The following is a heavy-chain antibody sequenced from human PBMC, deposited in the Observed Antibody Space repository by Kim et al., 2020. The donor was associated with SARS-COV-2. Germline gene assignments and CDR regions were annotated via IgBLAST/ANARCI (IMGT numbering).Heavy chain of an antibody. CDR1: GGSFSGYY. Sequence: SETLSLTCAVYGGSFSGYYWSWIRQPPGKGLEWIGEINHSGSTNYNPSLKSRVTISVDTSKNQFSLKLSSVTAADTAVYYCARGPPALHPIAARRTNWFDPWGQGTLVTVSS. J-gene: IGHJ5*02. CDR3: ARGPPALHPIAARRTNWFDP. CDR2: INHSGST. V-gene: IGHV4-34*01. D-gene: IGHD6-6*01.